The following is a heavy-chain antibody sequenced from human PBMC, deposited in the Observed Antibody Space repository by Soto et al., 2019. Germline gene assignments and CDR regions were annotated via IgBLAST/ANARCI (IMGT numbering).Heavy chain of an antibody. CDR3: VTSDSDFDFDY. J-gene: IGHJ4*02. V-gene: IGHV4-39*01. Sequence: SETLSLTCTVSGGSISSSGYYWGWIRQPPGKGLEWIGSIYYSGNTYYNPSLKSRVTISVDTSKHQFSLELSSVTAADTAVYYCVTSDSDFDFDYWGQGTLVTVSS. CDR2: IYYSGNT. CDR1: GGSISSSGYY. D-gene: IGHD5-12*01.